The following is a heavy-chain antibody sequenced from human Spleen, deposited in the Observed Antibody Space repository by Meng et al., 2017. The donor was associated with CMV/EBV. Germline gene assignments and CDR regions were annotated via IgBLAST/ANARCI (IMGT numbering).Heavy chain of an antibody. Sequence: SVKVSCKASGFTFTSSAVQWVRQARGQRLEWIGWIVVGSGNTNYAQKFQERVTITRDMSTSTAYMELSSLRSEDTAAYYCAGLYCSSTSCYPGTDYWGQGTLVTVSS. CDR2: IVVGSGNT. J-gene: IGHJ4*02. CDR1: GFTFTSSA. D-gene: IGHD2-2*01. V-gene: IGHV1-58*01. CDR3: AGLYCSSTSCYPGTDY.